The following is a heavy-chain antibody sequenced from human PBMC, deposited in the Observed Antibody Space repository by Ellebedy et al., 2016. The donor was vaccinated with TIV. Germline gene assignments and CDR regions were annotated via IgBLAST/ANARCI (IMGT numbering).Heavy chain of an antibody. J-gene: IGHJ3*02. V-gene: IGHV3-9*01. Sequence: SLKISXAASGFTFDDYAMHWVRQAPGKGLEWVSGISWNSGSIGYADSVKGRFTISRDNAKNSLYLQMNSLRAEDTAVYYCARDPVAGAFDIWGQGTMVTVSS. CDR3: ARDPVAGAFDI. CDR2: ISWNSGSI. CDR1: GFTFDDYA.